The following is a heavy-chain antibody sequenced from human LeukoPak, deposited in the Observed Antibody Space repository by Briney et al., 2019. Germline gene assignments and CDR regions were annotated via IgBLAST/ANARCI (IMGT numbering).Heavy chain of an antibody. CDR3: ARDQTTFWFDP. CDR1: GFPDSGTN. D-gene: IGHD4-17*01. CDR2: IYSGGNT. J-gene: IGHJ5*02. V-gene: IGHV3-66*01. Sequence: GGPLKLPCTASGFPDSGTNVSWVRRAPGKGWEWVSIIYSGGNTYYADSVKGRFTISRDNSRNTLYLQMNSLRAEDTAVYYCARDQTTFWFDPWGQGTLVTVSS.